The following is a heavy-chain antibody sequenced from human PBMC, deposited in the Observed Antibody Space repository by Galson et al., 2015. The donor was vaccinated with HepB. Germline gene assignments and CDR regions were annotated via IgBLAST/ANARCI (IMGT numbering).Heavy chain of an antibody. Sequence: SLRLSCAGSGFSFSSYGMHWVRQAPGKGLEWVALISYDAIDKYYVDSVKGRFTISRDNLKNTLYLQMNSLRPEDTAVYYCAKDLYGPGSPIDYWGQGTLVTVSS. CDR3: AKDLYGPGSPIDY. J-gene: IGHJ4*02. V-gene: IGHV3-30*18. CDR1: GFSFSSYG. D-gene: IGHD3-10*01. CDR2: ISYDAIDK.